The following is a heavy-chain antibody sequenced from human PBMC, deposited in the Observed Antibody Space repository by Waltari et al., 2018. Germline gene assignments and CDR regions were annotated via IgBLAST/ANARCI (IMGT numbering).Heavy chain of an antibody. CDR2: IYPGATP. J-gene: IGHJ6*03. Sequence: QVQLQESGPGLVKPSETLSLTCTVSGGSIISYSWSWIQQPAGKGLEWIGRIYPGATPYYNPSLQTRIMMSVDTSQNQFSLKLSSVTAADTAVYYCARIYGSGTFIYMDVWGKGTTVTVSS. D-gene: IGHD3-10*01. CDR3: ARIYGSGTFIYMDV. V-gene: IGHV4-4*07. CDR1: GGSIISYS.